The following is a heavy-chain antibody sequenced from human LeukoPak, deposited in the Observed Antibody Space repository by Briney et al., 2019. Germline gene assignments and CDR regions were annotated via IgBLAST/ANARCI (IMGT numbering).Heavy chain of an antibody. CDR1: GFTFSSYW. CDR2: INQDGSDK. D-gene: IGHD6-13*01. J-gene: IGHJ4*02. V-gene: IGHV3-7*03. CDR3: ARDLGVAEAGTVGYFDY. Sequence: GGSLRLSCAASGFTFSSYWMSWVRQAPGKGLEWVANINQDGSDKYYGDSVKGRFTISRDNAKNSLYLQMNSLRAEDTAVYYCARDLGVAEAGTVGYFDYWGQGNLVTVSS.